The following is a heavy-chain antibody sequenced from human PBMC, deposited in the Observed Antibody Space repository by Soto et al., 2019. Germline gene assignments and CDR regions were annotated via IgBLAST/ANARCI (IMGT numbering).Heavy chain of an antibody. Sequence: SETLSLTCTVSGGSISSYYWSWIRQPPGEGLEWIGYIYYSGSTNYNPSLKSRVTISVDTSKNQFSLKLSSVTAADTAVYYCARATDYGDYPEYFDYWGQGTLVTVSS. V-gene: IGHV4-59*01. CDR1: GGSISSYY. J-gene: IGHJ4*02. D-gene: IGHD4-17*01. CDR3: ARATDYGDYPEYFDY. CDR2: IYYSGST.